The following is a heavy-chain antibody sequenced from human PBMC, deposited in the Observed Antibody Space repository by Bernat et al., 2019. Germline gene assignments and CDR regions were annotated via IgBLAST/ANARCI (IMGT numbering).Heavy chain of an antibody. J-gene: IGHJ6*02. Sequence: QVQLVESGGGVVQPGRSLRLSCAASGFTFSSYAMHWVRQAPGKGLEWVAVISYDGSNKYYADSVKGRFTISRDNSKNTLYLQMNSLSAEDTAVYYCARDMVGALYGMDVWGQGTTVTVSS. CDR3: ARDMVGALYGMDV. CDR1: GFTFSSYA. D-gene: IGHD1-26*01. CDR2: ISYDGSNK. V-gene: IGHV3-30*14.